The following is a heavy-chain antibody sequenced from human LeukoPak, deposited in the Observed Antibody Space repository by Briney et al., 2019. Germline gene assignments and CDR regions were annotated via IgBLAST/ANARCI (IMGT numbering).Heavy chain of an antibody. V-gene: IGHV3-48*01. CDR2: ISSSSSTI. J-gene: IGHJ4*02. Sequence: GGSLRLSCAASGFTFSSYSMNWVRQAPGKGLEWVSYISSSSSTIYYADSVKGRFTISRDNAKNSLYLQMNSLRAEDTAVYYCGRVMGDYDSSGKDYWGQGTLVTVSS. CDR3: GRVMGDYDSSGKDY. CDR1: GFTFSSYS. D-gene: IGHD3-22*01.